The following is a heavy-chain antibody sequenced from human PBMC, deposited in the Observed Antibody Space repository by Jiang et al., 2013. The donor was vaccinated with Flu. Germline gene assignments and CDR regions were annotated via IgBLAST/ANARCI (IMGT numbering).Heavy chain of an antibody. CDR2: IDPSNGDT. Sequence: GAEVKKPGASVRLSCKASGYIFTTYYVHWMRQAPGQGLEWVGVIDPSNGDTVYAPRVQGRVTMTRDTSTSTAFMELNSLRPDDTAVYYCASYGSGRRGGFDYWGQGALVTVSS. V-gene: IGHV1-46*01. CDR3: ASYGSGRRGGFDY. J-gene: IGHJ4*02. CDR1: GYIFTTYY. D-gene: IGHD3-10*01.